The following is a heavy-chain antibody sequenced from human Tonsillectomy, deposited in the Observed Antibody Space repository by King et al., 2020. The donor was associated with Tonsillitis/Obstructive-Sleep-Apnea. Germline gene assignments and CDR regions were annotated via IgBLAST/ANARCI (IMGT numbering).Heavy chain of an antibody. V-gene: IGHV3-23*04. D-gene: IGHD3-10*01. Sequence: VQLVESGGGLVQPGGSLRLSCAASGFTFSSYAMSWVRQAPGKGLEWVAAISGSGGSPYYADSVKGRFTISRANSKITLYLQMNSLRAEDTAVYDCANMVSLQYGMDVWGQGTTVTVSS. J-gene: IGHJ6*02. CDR1: GFTFSSYA. CDR3: ANMVSLQYGMDV. CDR2: ISGSGGSP.